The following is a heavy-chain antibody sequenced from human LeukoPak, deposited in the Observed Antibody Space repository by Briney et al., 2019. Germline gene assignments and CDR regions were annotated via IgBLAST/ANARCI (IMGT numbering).Heavy chain of an antibody. Sequence: PSETLSLTCAVYGGSFSGYYWSWIRQPPGKGLEWIGEINHSGSTNYNPSLKSRVTISVDTSKNQFSLKLSSVTAADTAVYYCARDFEQQLVRLYYYGMDVWGQGTTVTVSS. V-gene: IGHV4-34*01. CDR1: GGSFSGYY. CDR3: ARDFEQQLVRLYYYGMDV. D-gene: IGHD6-13*01. J-gene: IGHJ6*02. CDR2: INHSGST.